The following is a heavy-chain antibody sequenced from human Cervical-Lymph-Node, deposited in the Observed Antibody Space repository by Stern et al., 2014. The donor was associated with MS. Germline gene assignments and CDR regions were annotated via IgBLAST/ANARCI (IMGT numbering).Heavy chain of an antibody. CDR1: GFTFSSYA. J-gene: IGHJ4*02. D-gene: IGHD6-19*01. CDR3: AKEGILVASFDY. Sequence: MQLVQSGGSLVQPGGSLRLSCAASGFTFSSYAMSWVRQAPGKGLEWDSAISGSGDSTYSAASVKGRFTISRDNSKNTLYLQMNSLRADDTAVYYCAKEGILVASFDYWGQGTLVTVSS. V-gene: IGHV3-23*04. CDR2: ISGSGDST.